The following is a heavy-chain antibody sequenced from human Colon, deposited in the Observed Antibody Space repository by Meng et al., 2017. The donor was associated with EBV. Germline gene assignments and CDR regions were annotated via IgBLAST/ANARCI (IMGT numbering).Heavy chain of an antibody. D-gene: IGHD4-17*01. J-gene: IGHJ4*02. Sequence: QLQLQESGPGLMXPXXXXSLTRDVSGGSIRNDQWWSWVRQAPGKGLEWIGEIYHSGRTNYNPSVKSRVSMSVDKSQNHFSLRLSSVTAADTAVYYCTTLYGDSIWWGQGTLVTVSS. CDR2: IYHSGRT. CDR3: TTLYGDSIW. CDR1: GGSIRNDQW. V-gene: IGHV4-4*02.